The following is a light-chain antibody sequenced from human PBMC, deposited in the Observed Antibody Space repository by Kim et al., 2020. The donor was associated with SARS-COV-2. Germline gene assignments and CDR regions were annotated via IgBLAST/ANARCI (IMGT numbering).Light chain of an antibody. CDR2: STS. J-gene: IGLJ3*02. V-gene: IGLV7-43*01. Sequence: QTVVTQEPSLTVSPGETVTLTCASGTGAVTSAYYANCFQQKPGQAPRALIYSTSQKHSWTPARFSGSLLGGKAALTLSGVQPEDEAEYYCLLYCGDTQPWVFGGGTQLTVL. CDR1: TGAVTSAYY. CDR3: LLYCGDTQPWV.